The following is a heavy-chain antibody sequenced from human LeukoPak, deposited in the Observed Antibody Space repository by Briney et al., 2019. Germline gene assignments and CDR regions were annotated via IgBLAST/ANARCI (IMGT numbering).Heavy chain of an antibody. CDR1: GGSISSYY. J-gene: IGHJ4*02. D-gene: IGHD1-26*01. CDR2: IYYSGTT. CDR3: ARAKRGVGSTYFDY. V-gene: IGHV4-59*01. Sequence: TLSLTXTVSGGSISSYYWSWVRQPPGKGLEWVGYIYYSGTTNYNPSLRSRVTMSLDTSRNQFSLKLSSVTAADTAVYYCARAKRGVGSTYFDYWGQGTLVTVSS.